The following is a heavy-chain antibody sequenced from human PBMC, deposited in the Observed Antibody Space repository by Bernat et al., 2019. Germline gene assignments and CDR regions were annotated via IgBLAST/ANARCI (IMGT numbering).Heavy chain of an antibody. Sequence: EVQLVESGGGLVQPGGSLKLSCAASGFTFSVSNMHWVRQAPGKGLEWVAHIRSKTNSYATAYAASVQGRFTISRDDSKNTAYLQMNSLKTEDTAVYYCTRQDYDSSGYYYNYWGQGTLVTVSS. CDR3: TRQDYDSSGYYYNY. V-gene: IGHV3-73*01. CDR2: IRSKTNSYAT. CDR1: GFTFSVSN. D-gene: IGHD3-22*01. J-gene: IGHJ4*02.